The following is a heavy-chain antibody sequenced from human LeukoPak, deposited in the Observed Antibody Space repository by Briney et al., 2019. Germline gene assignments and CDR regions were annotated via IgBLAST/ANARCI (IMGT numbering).Heavy chain of an antibody. CDR2: ISSNGGST. J-gene: IGHJ4*02. V-gene: IGHV3-64D*09. CDR3: VIGSSGWYPMAPFDY. D-gene: IGHD6-19*01. CDR1: GFTFSSYA. Sequence: GGSLRLSCSASGFTFSSYAMHWVRQAPGKGLEYVSAISSNGGSTYYADSVKGRFTISRDNSKNTLYLQMSSLRAEDTAVYYCVIGSSGWYPMAPFDYWGQGTLVTVSS.